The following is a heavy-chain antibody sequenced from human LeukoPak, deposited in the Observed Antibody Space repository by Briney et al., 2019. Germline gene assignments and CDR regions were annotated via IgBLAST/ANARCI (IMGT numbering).Heavy chain of an antibody. CDR3: ARDGVYCSSTSCPPPTYGMDV. CDR2: IIPILGIA. Sequence: SVKVSCNTSGYTFSSYDVIWVRLAPGQGLEWMGRIIPILGIANYAQKFQGRVTITADKSTSTAYMELSSLRSEDTAVYYCARDGVYCSSTSCPPPTYGMDVWGQGTTVTVSS. CDR1: GYTFSSYD. D-gene: IGHD2-2*01. V-gene: IGHV1-69*04. J-gene: IGHJ6*02.